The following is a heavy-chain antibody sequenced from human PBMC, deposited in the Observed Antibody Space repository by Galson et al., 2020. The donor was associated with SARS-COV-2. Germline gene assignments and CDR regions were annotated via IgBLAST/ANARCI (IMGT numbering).Heavy chain of an antibody. CDR1: GGSFSGYY. CDR2: INSSGST. J-gene: IGHJ2*01. CDR3: ARRGGTVTTQHFDL. V-gene: IGHV4-34*01. Sequence: SETLSLTCAVYGGSFSGYYWSWIRQPPGKGLEWIGEINSSGSTNYNPSLKSRVTISVDTSKNHFSLKLSSVTAADTVVYYCARRGGTVTTQHFDLWGRGTLVTVSS. D-gene: IGHD4-17*01.